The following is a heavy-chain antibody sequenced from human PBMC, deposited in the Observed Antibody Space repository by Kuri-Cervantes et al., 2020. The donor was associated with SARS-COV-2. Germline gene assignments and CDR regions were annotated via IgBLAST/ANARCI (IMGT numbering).Heavy chain of an antibody. CDR1: GGSISSSSYY. V-gene: IGHV4-39*01. Sequence: ESLKISCTVSGGSISSSSYYWGWIRQPPGKGLEWIGSIYYSGSTYYNPSLKSRVTISVDTSKNQFSLKLSSVTAADTAMYYCARQMMSSITIFGVVITRNWFDPWGQGTLVTVSS. CDR2: IYYSGST. J-gene: IGHJ5*02. CDR3: ARQMMSSITIFGVVITRNWFDP. D-gene: IGHD3-3*01.